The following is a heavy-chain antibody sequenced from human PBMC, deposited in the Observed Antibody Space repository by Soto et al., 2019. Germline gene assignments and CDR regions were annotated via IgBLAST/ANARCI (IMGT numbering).Heavy chain of an antibody. Sequence: QVQLVESGGNVVQPGRSLRLSCAASGFSFSSHGMHWVRQAPGKGVEWVAHLWAGGNFAYYAYSVKGRFTIYSDQSKNLLELEMERLGAEHISAYDCTHDEQQLAIYGLDFWGKGT. D-gene: IGHD6-13*01. CDR1: GFSFSSHG. CDR2: LWAGGNFA. J-gene: IGHJ6*04. V-gene: IGHV3-33*03. CDR3: THDEQQLAIYGLDF.